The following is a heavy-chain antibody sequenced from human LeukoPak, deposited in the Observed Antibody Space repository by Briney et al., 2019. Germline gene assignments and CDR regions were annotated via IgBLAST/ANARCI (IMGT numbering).Heavy chain of an antibody. D-gene: IGHD3-22*01. Sequence: SETLSLTCTVSGGSISSGSYYWSWIRQPAGKGLEWIGRIYTSGSTNYNPPLKSRVTISVDTSKNQFSLKLSSVTAADTAVYYCAAGYDSSANDAFDIWGQGTMVTVSS. CDR2: IYTSGST. CDR3: AAGYDSSANDAFDI. CDR1: GGSISSGSYY. V-gene: IGHV4-61*02. J-gene: IGHJ3*02.